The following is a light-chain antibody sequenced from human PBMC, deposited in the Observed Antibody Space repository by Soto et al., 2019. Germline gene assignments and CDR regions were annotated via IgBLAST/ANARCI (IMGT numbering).Light chain of an antibody. V-gene: IGKV1-16*01. CDR3: QHYQRYPPS. CDR1: HPININ. CDR2: DAT. Sequence: DILMTQSPSSLSASVGDRVTITCRASHPININLVWFQQKPGKAPKSLIYDATHLQSGVPSRFSGSGGGTDFTLTIGSLQPEDIATYYCQHYQRYPPSFGGGTKLEIK. J-gene: IGKJ4*01.